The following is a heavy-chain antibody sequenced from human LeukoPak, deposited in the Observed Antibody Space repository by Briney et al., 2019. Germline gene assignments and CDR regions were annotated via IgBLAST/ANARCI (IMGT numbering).Heavy chain of an antibody. Sequence: ASVKVSCKPSGYTFTGYYMHWVRQAPGQGLEWMGRINPNSGGTNYAQKFQGRVAMTRDTSISTAYMGINRLRSDDTAVYYCARARRWFGEFDYWGQGTLVTVSS. CDR1: GYTFTGYY. D-gene: IGHD3-10*01. V-gene: IGHV1-2*06. J-gene: IGHJ4*02. CDR3: ARARRWFGEFDY. CDR2: INPNSGGT.